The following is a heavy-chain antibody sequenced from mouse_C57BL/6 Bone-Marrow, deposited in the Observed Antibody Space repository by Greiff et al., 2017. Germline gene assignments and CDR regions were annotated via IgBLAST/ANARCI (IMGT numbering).Heavy chain of an antibody. CDR3: TTGAMDY. CDR2: IDPENGDT. J-gene: IGHJ4*01. CDR1: GFNIKDDY. Sequence: VQLQQSGAELVRPGASVKLSCTASGFNIKDDYMHWVKQRPEQGLEWIGWIDPENGDTEYASKFQGKATITADTSSNTAYLQLRSLTSEDSAIYYCTTGAMDYWGQGTSVTVSS. V-gene: IGHV14-4*01.